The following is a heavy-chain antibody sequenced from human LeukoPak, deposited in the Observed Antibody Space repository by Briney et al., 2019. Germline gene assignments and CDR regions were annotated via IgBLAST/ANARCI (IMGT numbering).Heavy chain of an antibody. D-gene: IGHD5-24*01. CDR2: ISDAGSEK. V-gene: IGHV3-30*18. J-gene: IGHJ4*02. CDR1: GFTFRSYW. Sequence: GGSLRLSCAASGFTFRSYWMHWVRQAPGKGLEWVAVISDAGSEKYYADSVKGRFTISRDNSKNTVYLQMNSLRPEDTAVYYCAKNSGRDGYNDYFDYWGQGTLVTVSS. CDR3: AKNSGRDGYNDYFDY.